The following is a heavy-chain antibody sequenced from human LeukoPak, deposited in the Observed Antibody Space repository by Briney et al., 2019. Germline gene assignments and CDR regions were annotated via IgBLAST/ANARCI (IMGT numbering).Heavy chain of an antibody. V-gene: IGHV3-23*01. Sequence: GGSLRLSCAASGFTFSSYAMSWVRQAPGKGLEWVSAISGSGGSTYYADSVKGRFTISRDNAKNSLSLQINSLRDEDTAVYYCARELGYYDMDVWGQGTTVIVSS. J-gene: IGHJ6*02. CDR1: GFTFSSYA. D-gene: IGHD3-16*01. CDR2: ISGSGGST. CDR3: ARELGYYDMDV.